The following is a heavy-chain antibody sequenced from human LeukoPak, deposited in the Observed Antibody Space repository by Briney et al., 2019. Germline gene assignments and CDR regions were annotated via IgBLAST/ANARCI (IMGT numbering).Heavy chain of an antibody. CDR2: INSDGSST. J-gene: IGHJ4*02. CDR1: GLTFSSYW. D-gene: IGHD6-19*01. CDR3: VRDTLEYSSGFDY. Sequence: PGGSLRLSCAASGLTFSSYWMHWVRQAPGKGLVWVSRINSDGSSTTYADSVKGRFTISRDNAKNTLYLQMNSLRAEDTAVYYCVRDTLEYSSGFDYWGQGTLVTVSS. V-gene: IGHV3-74*01.